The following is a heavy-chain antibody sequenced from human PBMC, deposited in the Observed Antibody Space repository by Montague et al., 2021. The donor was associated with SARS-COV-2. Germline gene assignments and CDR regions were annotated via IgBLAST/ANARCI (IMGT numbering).Heavy chain of an antibody. Sequence: SETLSLTCTVSGGSISSSNYYWDWIRQPPGKGLERIGSIYDSGSTYYNPSLKSRVTISVDTSKSHFSLKLSSVTAADTAVYYCARRGRKLLPVATTIGGFDIWGQGTMVTVSS. CDR2: IYDSGST. CDR1: GGSISSSNYY. V-gene: IGHV4-39*02. J-gene: IGHJ3*02. CDR3: ARRGRKLLPVATTIGGFDI. D-gene: IGHD5-12*01.